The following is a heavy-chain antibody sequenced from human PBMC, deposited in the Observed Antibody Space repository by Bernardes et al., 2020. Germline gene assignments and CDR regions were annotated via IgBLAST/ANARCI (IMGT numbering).Heavy chain of an antibody. Sequence: SETLSRTCTVSGGSISSYYWSWIRQPPGKGLEWIGYIYYSGSTNYNPSLKSRVTISVDTSKNQFSLKLSSVTAADTAVYYCARSSARGGLWFRWGQGTLVTVSS. J-gene: IGHJ4*02. CDR2: IYYSGST. D-gene: IGHD2-21*01. V-gene: IGHV4-59*08. CDR1: GGSISSYY. CDR3: ARSSARGGLWFR.